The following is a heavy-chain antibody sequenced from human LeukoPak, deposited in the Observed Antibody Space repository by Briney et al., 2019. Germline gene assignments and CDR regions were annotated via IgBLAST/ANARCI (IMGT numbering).Heavy chain of an antibody. CDR1: GGSISSSSW. D-gene: IGHD6-13*01. J-gene: IGHJ6*03. CDR3: ARGHVAAAGTRRYYYYYYMDV. CDR2: IYHSGST. V-gene: IGHV4-4*02. Sequence: SGTLSLTCAVSGGSISSSSWWSWVRQPPGKGLEWIGEIYHSGSTNYNPSLKSRVTMSVDKSKNQFSLNLSSVTAADTAVYYCARGHVAAAGTRRYYYYYYMDVWGKGTTVTVSS.